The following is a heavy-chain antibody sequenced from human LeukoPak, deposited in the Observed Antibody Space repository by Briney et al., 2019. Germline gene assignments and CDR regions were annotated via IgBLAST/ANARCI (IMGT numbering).Heavy chain of an antibody. CDR1: GFTFSSYA. V-gene: IGHV3-30-3*01. J-gene: IGHJ6*02. CDR3: ASRSVVRNYYYYGMDV. CDR2: ISYDGSNK. Sequence: GGSLRLSCAASGFTFSSYAMHWVRQAPGKGLEWVAVISYDGSNKYYADSVKGRFTISRDNSKNTLYLQMNSLRAEDTAVYYCASRSVVRNYYYYGMDVWGQGTTVTVSS. D-gene: IGHD2-2*01.